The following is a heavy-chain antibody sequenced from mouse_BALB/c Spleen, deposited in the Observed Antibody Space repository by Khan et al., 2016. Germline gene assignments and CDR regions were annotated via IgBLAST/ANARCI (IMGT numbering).Heavy chain of an antibody. CDR3: VRHNTTAWFAY. J-gene: IGHJ3*01. CDR2: IRSKSNNYAT. CDR1: VFTFNTYA. D-gene: IGHD1-1*01. V-gene: IGHV10-1*02. Sequence: EVQLVETGGGLVQPKGSLKLSCAASVFTFNTYAMNWVRPAPGKGLEWVARIRSKSNNYATYYAHSVKDRFTISRADSQSMLYLQRNNLKTEDTAMYYCVRHNTTAWFAYWGQGTRVTVSA.